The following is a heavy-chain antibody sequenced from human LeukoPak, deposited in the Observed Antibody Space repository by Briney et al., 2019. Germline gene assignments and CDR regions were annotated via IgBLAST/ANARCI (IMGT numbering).Heavy chain of an antibody. V-gene: IGHV3-23*01. CDR2: ISGSGGST. D-gene: IGHD3-10*01. Sequence: GGSLRLSCAASGFTFSSYAMSWVRQAPGKGLEWVSAISGSGGSTYYADSVKGRFTISRDNSKNTLYLQMNSLRAEDTAVYYCAKVPNVLLWFGETYDAFDIWGQGTMVTVSS. J-gene: IGHJ3*02. CDR3: AKVPNVLLWFGETYDAFDI. CDR1: GFTFSSYA.